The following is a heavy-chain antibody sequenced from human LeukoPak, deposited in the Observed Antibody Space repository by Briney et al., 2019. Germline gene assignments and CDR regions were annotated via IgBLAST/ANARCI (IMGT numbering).Heavy chain of an antibody. D-gene: IGHD2-2*02. V-gene: IGHV3-21*01. CDR3: ARTRYCSSTSCYKFDY. Sequence: GGSLRLSCAASGFTFSTYSMNWVRQAPGKGLEWGSSISDSSTYIYYADSVKGRFTISRDNAKNSLYLQMNSLRAEGTAVYYCARTRYCSSTSCYKFDYWGQGTLVTVSS. CDR1: GFTFSTYS. CDR2: ISDSSTYI. J-gene: IGHJ4*02.